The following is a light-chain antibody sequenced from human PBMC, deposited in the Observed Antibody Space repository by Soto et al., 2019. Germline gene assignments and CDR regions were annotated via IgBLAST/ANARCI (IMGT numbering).Light chain of an antibody. Sequence: EIVLTQSPGTLSLSPGERGTLSCRASQSVSSSYLDWYQQKPGQAPRLLIYGASSRATGIPDRFSGSGSGTDFTLTISRLEPEDFAVYYCQQYSSSPYMYTFGQGTKLEIK. J-gene: IGKJ2*01. CDR1: QSVSSSY. V-gene: IGKV3-20*01. CDR2: GAS. CDR3: QQYSSSPYMYT.